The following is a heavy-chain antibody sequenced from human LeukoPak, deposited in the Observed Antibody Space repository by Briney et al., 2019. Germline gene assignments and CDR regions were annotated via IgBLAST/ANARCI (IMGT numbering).Heavy chain of an antibody. Sequence: GGSLTLSCAASGFTFSTYSMVGLRPAPGKALEWWSSISSSSIYIYYADPVKGRFTISRDNAKNSLYLQINSLSTDDRALYYCARSYPGSAGDYWGQGTLVTVCS. CDR3: ARSYPGSAGDY. CDR2: ISSSSIYI. D-gene: IGHD2-2*02. J-gene: IGHJ4*02. V-gene: IGHV3-21*01. CDR1: GFTFSTYS.